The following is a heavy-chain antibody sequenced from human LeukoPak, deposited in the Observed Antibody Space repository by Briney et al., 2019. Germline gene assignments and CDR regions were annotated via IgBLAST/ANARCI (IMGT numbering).Heavy chain of an antibody. Sequence: SETLSLTCTVSGGSISSSSYYWGWIRQPPGKGLEWIGSIYYSGSTYYNPSLKSRVTISVDTSKNQFSLKLSSVTAADTAVYYCARHYSGWYNYFDHWGQGILVTVSS. D-gene: IGHD6-19*01. CDR3: ARHYSGWYNYFDH. J-gene: IGHJ4*02. V-gene: IGHV4-39*01. CDR1: GGSISSSSYY. CDR2: IYYSGST.